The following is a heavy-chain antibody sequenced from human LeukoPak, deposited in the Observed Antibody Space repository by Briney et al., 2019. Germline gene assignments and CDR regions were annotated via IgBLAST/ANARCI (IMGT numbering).Heavy chain of an antibody. CDR3: ARGLFRFDI. J-gene: IGHJ3*02. CDR2: INHSGCT. D-gene: IGHD2-21*01. CDR1: GGSFSGYY. V-gene: IGHV4-34*01. Sequence: SETLSLTCAVYGGSFSGYYWSWIRQPPGKGLEWIGEINHSGCTNYNPSLKSRVTISVDTSKNQFSLKLSSVAAADTAVYYCARGLFRFDIWGQGTMVTVSS.